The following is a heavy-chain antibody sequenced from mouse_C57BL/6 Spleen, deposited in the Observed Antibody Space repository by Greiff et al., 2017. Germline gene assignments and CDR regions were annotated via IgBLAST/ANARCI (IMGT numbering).Heavy chain of an antibody. J-gene: IGHJ3*01. CDR2: ISSGGSYT. Sequence: EVQLVESGGDLVKPGGSLKLSCAASGFTFSSYGMSWVRQTPDKRLEWVATISSGGSYTYYPDSVKGRFTISRDNAKNTLYLQMSSLKSEDTAMYYCARHGDWDGGFAYWGQGTLVTVSA. D-gene: IGHD4-1*01. CDR1: GFTFSSYG. V-gene: IGHV5-6*01. CDR3: ARHGDWDGGFAY.